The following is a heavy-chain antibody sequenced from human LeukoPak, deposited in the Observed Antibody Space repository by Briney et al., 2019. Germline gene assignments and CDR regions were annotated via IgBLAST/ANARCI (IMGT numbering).Heavy chain of an antibody. CDR3: ARETRSLVIGAAAGPWNY. CDR1: GYTFTSYG. D-gene: IGHD6-13*01. Sequence: ASVKVSCKASGYTFTSYGISWVRQAPGQGLEGMGWISAYNSNTNYAQKLQGRVTMTTDTSTSTVYMELSSLRSEDTAVYYCARETRSLVIGAAAGPWNYWGQGTLVTVSS. J-gene: IGHJ4*02. V-gene: IGHV1-18*01. CDR2: ISAYNSNT.